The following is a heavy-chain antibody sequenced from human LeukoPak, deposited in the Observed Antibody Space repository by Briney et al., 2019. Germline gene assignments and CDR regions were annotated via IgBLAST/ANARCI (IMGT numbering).Heavy chain of an antibody. CDR2: IIPIFGTA. CDR1: GGTFSSYA. CDR3: ARDHRQRGTLNWFDP. D-gene: IGHD6-25*01. J-gene: IGHJ5*02. Sequence: SVKVSCKASGGTFSSYAISWVRQAPGQGLEWMGGIIPIFGTANYAQKFQGRVTITTDESTSTAYMELSSLRSEDTAVYYCARDHRQRGTLNWFDPWGQGTLVTVSS. V-gene: IGHV1-69*05.